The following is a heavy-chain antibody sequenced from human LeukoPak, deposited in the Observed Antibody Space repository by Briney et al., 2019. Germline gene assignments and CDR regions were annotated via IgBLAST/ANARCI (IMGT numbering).Heavy chain of an antibody. D-gene: IGHD2-15*01. CDR2: TSGSGGST. J-gene: IGHJ4*02. Sequence: PGGSLRLSCAASGFTFSSYGMTWVRQAPGKGLEWISGTSGSGGSTYYANSVKGRFTISRDNSKNTLYLEMNSLRAEDTAVYYCAKNGGSRCYSHLDYWGRGSLVTVSS. CDR1: GFTFSSYG. CDR3: AKNGGSRCYSHLDY. V-gene: IGHV3-23*01.